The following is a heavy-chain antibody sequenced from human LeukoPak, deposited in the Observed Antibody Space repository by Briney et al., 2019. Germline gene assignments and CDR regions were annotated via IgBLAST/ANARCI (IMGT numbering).Heavy chain of an antibody. CDR3: AREYDFWGGYPGSAMDV. CDR2: ISYDGSNK. CDR1: GFTFSSYG. Sequence: GRSLRLSCAASGFTFSSYGMHWVRQAPGKGLEWVAVISYDGSNKYYADSVKGRFTISRDNAKNSLYLQMNSLRAEDTAVYYCAREYDFWGGYPGSAMDVWGKGTTVTVSS. J-gene: IGHJ6*04. D-gene: IGHD3-3*01. V-gene: IGHV3-30*03.